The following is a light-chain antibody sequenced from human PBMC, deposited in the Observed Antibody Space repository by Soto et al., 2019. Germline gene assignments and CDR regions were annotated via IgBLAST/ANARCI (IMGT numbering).Light chain of an antibody. Sequence: QSVLTQPPSASGTPGQRVTISCSGSSSNIGTNTVIWYQQLPGAAPKLLIYSDNQRPSGFPDRFSGSKSGTSASLAISRLQSEDEADYYCAAWDVSLVVFGGGTKLTVL. CDR1: SSNIGTNT. CDR2: SDN. J-gene: IGLJ2*01. V-gene: IGLV1-44*01. CDR3: AAWDVSLVV.